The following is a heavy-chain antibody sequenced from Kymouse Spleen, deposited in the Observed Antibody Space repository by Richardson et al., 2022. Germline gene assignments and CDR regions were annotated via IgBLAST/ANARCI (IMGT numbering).Heavy chain of an antibody. CDR1: GGSISSGGYY. D-gene: IGHD3-10*01. Sequence: QVQLQESGPGLVKPSQTLSLTCTVSGGSISSGGYYWSWIRQHPGKGLEWIGYIYYSGSTYYNPSLKSRVTISVDTSKNQFSLKLSSVTAADTAVYYCARKGGITMVRGVIITHYYYGMDVWGQGTTVTVSS. V-gene: IGHV4-31*03. CDR3: ARKGGITMVRGVIITHYYYGMDV. J-gene: IGHJ6*02. CDR2: IYYSGST.